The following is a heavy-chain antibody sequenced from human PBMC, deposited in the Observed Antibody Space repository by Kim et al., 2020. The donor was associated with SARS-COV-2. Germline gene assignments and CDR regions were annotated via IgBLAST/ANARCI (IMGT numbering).Heavy chain of an antibody. J-gene: IGHJ6*02. V-gene: IGHV4-39*01. CDR3: VRLTRTYYDILTGYSYGMDV. D-gene: IGHD3-9*01. Sequence: SETLSLTCTVSGGSISSSSYYWGWIRQPPGKGLEWIGSIYYSGSTYYNPSLKSRVTISVDTSKNQFSLKLSSVTAADTAVYYCVRLTRTYYDILTGYSYGMDVWGQGTTVTVSS. CDR2: IYYSGST. CDR1: GGSISSSSYY.